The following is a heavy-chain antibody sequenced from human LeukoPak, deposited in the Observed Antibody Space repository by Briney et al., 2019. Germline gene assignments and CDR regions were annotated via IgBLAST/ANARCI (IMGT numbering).Heavy chain of an antibody. Sequence: ASVKVSCKVSGYTLTELSMHWVRQAPGKGLEWMGGFDPEDGETIYAQKFQGRVTMTEDTSTDTAYMELNSLRSEDTAVYYCATVVGSWYRAKGWFDPWGQGTLVTVSS. CDR3: ATVVGSWYRAKGWFDP. CDR1: GYTLTELS. J-gene: IGHJ5*02. D-gene: IGHD6-13*01. V-gene: IGHV1-24*01. CDR2: FDPEDGET.